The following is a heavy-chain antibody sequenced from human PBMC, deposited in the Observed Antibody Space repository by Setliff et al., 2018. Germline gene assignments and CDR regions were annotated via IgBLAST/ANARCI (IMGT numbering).Heavy chain of an antibody. V-gene: IGHV4-4*08. D-gene: IGHD2-2*02. CDR3: ARGINTVNWTPKY. J-gene: IGHJ4*02. CDR1: GGSISSDI. Sequence: PSETLSLTCSVSGGSISSDIWSWIRQPPGKGLEWIGQIHTGSTNYNPSLRSRVTISVDMSKNQFSLKLNSVTAADTAVYYCARGINTVNWTPKYWGQGTLVTVSS. CDR2: IHTGST.